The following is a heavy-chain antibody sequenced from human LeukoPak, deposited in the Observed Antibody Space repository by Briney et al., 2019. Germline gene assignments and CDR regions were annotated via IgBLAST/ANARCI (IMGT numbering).Heavy chain of an antibody. D-gene: IGHD6-19*01. CDR2: IKQDGTEK. CDR1: RFTFSSYW. Sequence: GGSLRLSCAASRFTFSSYWMSWVRQAPGKGLEWVANIKQDGTEKFYVDSVKGRFTISRDNAKNSLYLQMNSLRAEDTAVYYCARAFGGLVQDYWGQGTLVTVSS. V-gene: IGHV3-7*04. J-gene: IGHJ4*02. CDR3: ARAFGGLVQDY.